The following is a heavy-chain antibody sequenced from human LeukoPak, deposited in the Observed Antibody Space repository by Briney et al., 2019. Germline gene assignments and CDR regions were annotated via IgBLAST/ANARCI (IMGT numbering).Heavy chain of an antibody. CDR2: IKSKTDGGTT. V-gene: IGHV3-15*01. J-gene: IGHJ4*02. Sequence: GGSLRLSCAASGFTFSNAWMSWGRQAPGKGQGWVGRIKSKTDGGTTDYAAPVKGRFTISRDDSKNTLYLQMNSLRAEDTAVYYCAKDPRYYYDSSGYSYFGYWGQGTLVTVSS. CDR1: GFTFSNAW. CDR3: AKDPRYYYDSSGYSYFGY. D-gene: IGHD3-22*01.